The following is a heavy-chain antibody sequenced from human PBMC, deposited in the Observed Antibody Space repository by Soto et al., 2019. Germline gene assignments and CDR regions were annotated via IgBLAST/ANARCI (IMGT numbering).Heavy chain of an antibody. CDR3: ARVRSGWGIDY. J-gene: IGHJ4*02. V-gene: IGHV4-30-2*01. CDR1: GGSISSGGYS. Sequence: QLHLLESGSGLVKPSQTLSLTCAVSGGSISSGGYSWSWIRQPPGKGLNYIGYIYHSGSTYYNPSLKSRVTISVDRSKNQFSLKLSSVTAADTAVYYCARVRSGWGIDYWGQGTLVTVSS. CDR2: IYHSGST. D-gene: IGHD6-19*01.